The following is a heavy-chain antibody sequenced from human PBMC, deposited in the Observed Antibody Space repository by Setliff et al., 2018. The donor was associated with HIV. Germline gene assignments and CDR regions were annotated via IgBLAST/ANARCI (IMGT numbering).Heavy chain of an antibody. Sequence: ASVKVSCKASGYTFTGYYMHWVRQAPGQGLEWMGWISAYNGNTNYAQKLQGRVTMTTDTSSSTAYLDLRSLGSDDTAVYYCARDSDNFWSGYYAAFDYWGQGTLVTVSS. D-gene: IGHD3-3*01. V-gene: IGHV1-18*04. CDR1: GYTFTGYY. J-gene: IGHJ4*02. CDR3: ARDSDNFWSGYYAAFDY. CDR2: ISAYNGNT.